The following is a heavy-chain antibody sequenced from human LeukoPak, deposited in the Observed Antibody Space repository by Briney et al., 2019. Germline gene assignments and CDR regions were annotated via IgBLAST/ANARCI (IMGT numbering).Heavy chain of an antibody. D-gene: IGHD2-2*02. CDR1: GGTFSSYA. Sequence: SVKVSCKASGGTFSSYAISWVRQAPGQGLEWMGGIIPIFGTANYAQKFQGRVTITADESTSTAYMELSSLRSEDTAVYYCARVFGYCSSTSCYTAYYMDVWGKGTTVTVSS. J-gene: IGHJ6*03. V-gene: IGHV1-69*13. CDR2: IIPIFGTA. CDR3: ARVFGYCSSTSCYTAYYMDV.